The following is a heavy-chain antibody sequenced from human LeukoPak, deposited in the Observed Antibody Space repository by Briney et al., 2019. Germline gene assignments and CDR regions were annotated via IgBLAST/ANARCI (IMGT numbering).Heavy chain of an antibody. J-gene: IGHJ4*02. CDR2: ISGSGGST. CDR3: AKRNYDVLTGYFNYFDY. D-gene: IGHD3-9*01. Sequence: PGGSLRLSCAASGFTFSSYAMSWVRQAPGKGLEWVSSISGSGGSTYYADSVKGRFTISRDNSKNSLYLQMNSLRAEDTAVYYCAKRNYDVLTGYFNYFDYWGQGTLVTVSS. CDR1: GFTFSSYA. V-gene: IGHV3-23*01.